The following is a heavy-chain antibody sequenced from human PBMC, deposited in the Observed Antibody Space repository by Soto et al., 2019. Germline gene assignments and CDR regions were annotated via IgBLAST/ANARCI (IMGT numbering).Heavy chain of an antibody. CDR1: GFTFSSYA. J-gene: IGHJ6*02. D-gene: IGHD3-3*01. V-gene: IGHV3-23*01. Sequence: GGSLRLSCAASGFTFSSYAMSWVRQAPGKGLEWVSAISGSGGSTYYADSVKGRFTISRDNSKNTLYLQMNCLRAEDTAVYYCAKELGSDYDFWSGYTGWGQGTTVTVAS. CDR3: AKELGSDYDFWSGYTG. CDR2: ISGSGGST.